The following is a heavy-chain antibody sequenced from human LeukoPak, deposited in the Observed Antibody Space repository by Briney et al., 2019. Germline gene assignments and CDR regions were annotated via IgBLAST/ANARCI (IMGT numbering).Heavy chain of an antibody. CDR1: GFTFSFYA. Sequence: GGSLRLSCEASGFTFSFYAMTWLRQAPGKGLEYVSSISTSHSYIYYADSVKGRFTIARDNAKKSLYLQMNNLRVEDTAIYYCATAAATHYDVLSGYYNDFDYWGQGTLVTVSS. CDR3: ATAAATHYDVLSGYYNDFDY. V-gene: IGHV3-21*01. D-gene: IGHD3-9*01. CDR2: ISTSHSYI. J-gene: IGHJ4*02.